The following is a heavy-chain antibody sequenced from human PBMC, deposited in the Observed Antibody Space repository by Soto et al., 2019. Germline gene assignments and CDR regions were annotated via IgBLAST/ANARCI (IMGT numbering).Heavy chain of an antibody. CDR2: INHSGST. CDR1: GGSFSGYY. CDR3: ARVVDVWFLSVRPPTSLPWFDP. V-gene: IGHV4-34*01. Sequence: QVQLQQWGAGLLKPSETLSLTCAVYGGSFSGYYWSWIRQPPGKGLEWIGEINHSGSTNYNPSLKSRVTISVDTSKNQFSRKLSSVTAADTAVYYCARVVDVWFLSVRPPTSLPWFDPWGQGTLVTVSS. D-gene: IGHD3-10*01. J-gene: IGHJ5*02.